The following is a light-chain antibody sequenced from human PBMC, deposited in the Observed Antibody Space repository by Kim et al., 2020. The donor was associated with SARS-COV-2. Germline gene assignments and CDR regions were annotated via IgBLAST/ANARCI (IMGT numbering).Light chain of an antibody. CDR1: NIGSKS. CDR3: QVWDSSSDHWV. J-gene: IGLJ3*02. Sequence: APGKTARMTCGGNNIGSKSVHWYQQKPGPAPVLVIYYDSDRPSGIPERFSGSNSGNTATLTISRVEAGDEADYYCQVWDSSSDHWVFGGGTQLTVL. CDR2: YDS. V-gene: IGLV3-21*04.